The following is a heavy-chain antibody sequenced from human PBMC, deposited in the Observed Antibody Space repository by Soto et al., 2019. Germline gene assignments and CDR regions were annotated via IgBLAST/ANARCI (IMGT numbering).Heavy chain of an antibody. CDR3: AREPNIPNYDFWSGYNLFDP. CDR1: GGTFSSYA. V-gene: IGHV1-69*13. J-gene: IGHJ5*02. D-gene: IGHD3-3*01. CDR2: IIPIFGTA. Sequence: GASVKVSCKASGGTFSSYAISWVRQAPGQGLEWMGGIIPIFGTANYAQKFQGRVTITADESTSTAYMELSSLRSEDTAVYYCAREPNIPNYDFWSGYNLFDPWGQGTLVTVSS.